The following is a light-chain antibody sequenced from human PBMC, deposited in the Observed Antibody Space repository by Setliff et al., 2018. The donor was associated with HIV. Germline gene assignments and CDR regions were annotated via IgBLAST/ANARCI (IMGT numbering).Light chain of an antibody. CDR3: SSYTSRNSYV. Sequence: QSVLAQPASVSGSPGQSITISCTGTSSDVGGYNSVSWYQQHPGKAPKVIIYEVTDRPSGVSDRFSGSKSGNTASLTISGLQAEDEADYYCSSYTSRNSYVCGTGTKVTVL. J-gene: IGLJ1*01. CDR1: SSDVGGYNS. V-gene: IGLV2-14*01. CDR2: EVT.